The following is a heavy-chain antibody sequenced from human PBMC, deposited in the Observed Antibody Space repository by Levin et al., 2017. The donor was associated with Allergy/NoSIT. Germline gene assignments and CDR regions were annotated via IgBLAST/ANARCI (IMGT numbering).Heavy chain of an antibody. Sequence: GGSLRLSCAASGFTFSSYGMHWVRQAPGKGLEWVAVISYDGSNKYYADSVKGRFTISRDNSKNTLYLQMNSLRAEDTAVYYCAKEDYGDYGWGAFDIWGQGTMVTVSS. V-gene: IGHV3-30*18. CDR1: GFTFSSYG. CDR2: ISYDGSNK. J-gene: IGHJ3*02. CDR3: AKEDYGDYGWGAFDI. D-gene: IGHD4-17*01.